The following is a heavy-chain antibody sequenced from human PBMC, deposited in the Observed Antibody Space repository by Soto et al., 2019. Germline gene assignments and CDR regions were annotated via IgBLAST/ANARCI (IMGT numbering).Heavy chain of an antibody. CDR3: ARPDFGDYWYFDL. V-gene: IGHV1-69*08. CDR2: IIPALGTT. Sequence: GASVKVSCKAFGGPFSSHIFSWVRQAPGQGLEWMGRIIPALGTTTYAQKFQGRVTITADESVTTVYMELNSLRTEDTAVYYCARPDFGDYWYFDLWGRGTLVTVSS. J-gene: IGHJ2*01. D-gene: IGHD4-17*01. CDR1: GGPFSSHI.